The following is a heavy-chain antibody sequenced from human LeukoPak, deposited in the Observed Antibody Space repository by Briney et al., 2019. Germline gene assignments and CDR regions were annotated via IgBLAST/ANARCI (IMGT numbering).Heavy chain of an antibody. Sequence: SVKVSCKASGGTFSSYAISWVRQAPGQGLEWMGRIIPILGIANYAQKFQGRVTITADKSTSTAYMELSSLRSEDTAVYYCARSPGGTSPHFDYWGQGTLVTVSS. D-gene: IGHD2-15*01. CDR2: IIPILGIA. CDR1: GGTFSSYA. J-gene: IGHJ4*02. CDR3: ARSPGGTSPHFDY. V-gene: IGHV1-69*04.